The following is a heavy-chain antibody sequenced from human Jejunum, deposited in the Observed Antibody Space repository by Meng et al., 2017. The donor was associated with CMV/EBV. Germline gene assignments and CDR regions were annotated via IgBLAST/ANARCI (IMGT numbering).Heavy chain of an antibody. Sequence: GSFWCAAYSWGCIRPSPGKGLGWIGSLYYSGTTHYNPSLKSRVTVSVDTSRNQFSLKLSSVTAADTAVYFCARGTPYCGGDCYYFDSWGQGILVTVSS. J-gene: IGHJ4*02. CDR2: LYYSGTT. V-gene: IGHV4-39*07. D-gene: IGHD2-21*02. CDR1: GSFWCAAYS. CDR3: ARGTPYCGGDCYYFDS.